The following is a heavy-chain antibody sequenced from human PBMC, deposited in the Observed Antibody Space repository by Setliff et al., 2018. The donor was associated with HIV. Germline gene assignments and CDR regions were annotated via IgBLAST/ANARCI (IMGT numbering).Heavy chain of an antibody. CDR2: IYTSGST. D-gene: IGHD3-10*01. CDR1: GGSISSGSYY. Sequence: PSETLSLTCTVSGGSISSGSYYWSRIRQPAGKGLEWIGRIYTSGSTNYNPSLKSRVTISVDTSKNQFSLKLSSVTAADTAVYYCARITMVRGVYYGMDVWGQGTTVTVSS. CDR3: ARITMVRGVYYGMDV. J-gene: IGHJ6*02. V-gene: IGHV4-61*02.